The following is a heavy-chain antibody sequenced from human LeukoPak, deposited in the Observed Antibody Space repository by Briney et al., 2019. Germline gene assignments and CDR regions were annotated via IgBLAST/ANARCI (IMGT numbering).Heavy chain of an antibody. V-gene: IGHV1-18*01. Sequence: ASVKVSCKASGYTFTSYGISWVRQAPGQGLEWMGLISAYNGNTNYAQKLQGRVTMTTDTSTSTAYMELRSLRSDDAAVYYCARDDIGYSYGYSDYWGQGTLVTVSS. CDR2: ISAYNGNT. CDR1: GYTFTSYG. CDR3: ARDDIGYSYGYSDY. J-gene: IGHJ4*02. D-gene: IGHD5-18*01.